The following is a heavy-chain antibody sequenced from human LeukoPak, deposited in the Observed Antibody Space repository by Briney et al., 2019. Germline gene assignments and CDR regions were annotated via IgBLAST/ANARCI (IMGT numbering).Heavy chain of an antibody. CDR3: AKERIAARQSFDY. Sequence: PGGSLRLSCAASGFTFSSYGMHWVRQAPGKGLEWVAFIRYDGSNKYYADSVKGRFTISRDNSKNTLYLQMNSLRAEDTAVYYCAKERIAARQSFDYWGQGTLVTVSS. D-gene: IGHD6-6*01. V-gene: IGHV3-30*02. J-gene: IGHJ4*02. CDR1: GFTFSSYG. CDR2: IRYDGSNK.